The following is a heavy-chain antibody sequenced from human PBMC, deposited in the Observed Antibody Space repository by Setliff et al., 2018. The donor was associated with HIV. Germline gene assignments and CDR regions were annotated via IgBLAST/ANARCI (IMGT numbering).Heavy chain of an antibody. CDR3: AKDVCSGAYCYAYYYYGMDV. CDR2: INHRGST. Sequence: SETLSLTCAVYGGSFSDYYWTWIRQSPGKGLEWIGEINHRGSTNYNPSLKSRVTVSVDTSKNQFSLKLGSVTAADTAVYYCAKDVCSGAYCYAYYYYGMDVWGQGTMVTVSS. D-gene: IGHD2-15*01. V-gene: IGHV4-34*01. CDR1: GGSFSDYY. J-gene: IGHJ6*02.